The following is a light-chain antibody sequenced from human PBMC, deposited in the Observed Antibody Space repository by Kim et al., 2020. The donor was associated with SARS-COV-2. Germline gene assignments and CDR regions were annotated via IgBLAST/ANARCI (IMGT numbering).Light chain of an antibody. CDR2: NDN. Sequence: QSVLTQPPSTSGTPGQRVTISCSGSSSNVGRHFVNWYKQLPGTAPKVFIYNDNQRPSGVPDRFSGSRSGTSASLAISGLQSEDEADYYCATWDVSLNGWVFGGGTQLTVL. V-gene: IGLV1-44*01. J-gene: IGLJ3*02. CDR3: ATWDVSLNGWV. CDR1: SSNVGRHF.